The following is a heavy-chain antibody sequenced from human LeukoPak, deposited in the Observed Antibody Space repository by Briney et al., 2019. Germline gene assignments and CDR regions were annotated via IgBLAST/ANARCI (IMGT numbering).Heavy chain of an antibody. CDR1: GFTFSDYY. Sequence: GGSLRLSCAASGFTFSDYYMSWIRQAPGKGLEWVSYISSSGSTIYYADSVKGRFTISRDNAKNSLYLQMNSLRAEDTAVYYCARWGDDGARDAFDMWAQGTMVTVSS. CDR2: ISSSGSTI. V-gene: IGHV3-11*04. J-gene: IGHJ3*02. D-gene: IGHD1-26*01. CDR3: ARWGDDGARDAFDM.